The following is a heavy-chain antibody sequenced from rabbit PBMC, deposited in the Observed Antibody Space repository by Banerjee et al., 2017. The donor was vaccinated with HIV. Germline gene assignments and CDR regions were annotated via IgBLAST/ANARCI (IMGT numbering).Heavy chain of an antibody. Sequence: QEQLVESGGGLVKPGASLTLSCKASGFSFSNKYVMCWVRQAPGKGLEWIGCMNAGTSGGSYYARWAKGRFTISRTSSTTVALQMTSLTAADTATYFCARDLAGVIGWNFDLWGPGTLVTVS. J-gene: IGHJ4*01. D-gene: IGHD4-1*01. CDR1: GFSFSNKYV. CDR2: MNAGTSGGS. CDR3: ARDLAGVIGWNFDL. V-gene: IGHV1S45*01.